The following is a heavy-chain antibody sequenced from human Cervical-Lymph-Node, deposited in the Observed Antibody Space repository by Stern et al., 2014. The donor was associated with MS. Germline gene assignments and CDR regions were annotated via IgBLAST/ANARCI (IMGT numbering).Heavy chain of an antibody. Sequence: VHLVESGGGVVQPGRSLRLSCAASGFTLSNYGMHWVRQAPGKGLEWVAVIWYDGSNEYYADSVKGRFTISRDNSQNTLYLQMNSLRVEDTAVYFCARDQVHSSSSLDYWGQGTLVTVSS. J-gene: IGHJ4*02. V-gene: IGHV3-33*01. D-gene: IGHD6-6*01. CDR1: GFTLSNYG. CDR2: IWYDGSNE. CDR3: ARDQVHSSSSLDY.